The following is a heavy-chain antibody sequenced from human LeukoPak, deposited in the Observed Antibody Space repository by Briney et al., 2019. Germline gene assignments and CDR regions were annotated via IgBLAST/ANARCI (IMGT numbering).Heavy chain of an antibody. J-gene: IGHJ2*01. CDR1: GFNFSPYG. CDR2: ISGSGSDT. CDR3: AKLGTYFYFDF. V-gene: IGHV3-23*01. Sequence: GGSLRLSCAASGFNFSPYGMSWIRQAPGKGLEWVAGISGSGSDTYYADSVKGRFTISRDNFKNTMDLQMNSLRADDTAVYYCAKLGTYFYFDFWGRGTLVTVSS. D-gene: IGHD7-27*01.